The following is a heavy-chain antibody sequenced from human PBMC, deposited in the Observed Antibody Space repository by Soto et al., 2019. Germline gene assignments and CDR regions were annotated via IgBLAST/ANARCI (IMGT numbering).Heavy chain of an antibody. V-gene: IGHV1-69*04. CDR2: VNPIVSMS. J-gene: IGHJ4*02. D-gene: IGHD3-10*01. CDR1: GDTFNFYS. CDR3: ATSYGSGYRAIDY. Sequence: QVQLVQSGAEVKRPGSSVKVSCKASGDTFNFYSINWVRQAPGLGLEWMGRVNPIVSMSNYAQRCQGRVTMTADKSTSTAYMELSGLRSEDRANYYCATSYGSGYRAIDYWGQGALVTVSS.